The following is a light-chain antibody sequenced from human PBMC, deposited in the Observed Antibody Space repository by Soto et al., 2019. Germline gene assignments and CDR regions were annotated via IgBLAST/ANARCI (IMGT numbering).Light chain of an antibody. CDR3: QQFASYPLT. CDR2: DAS. Sequence: EFVFTQSPGTLSLSPGERTTISCRASQTVRNNYLAWYQQKPGQAPTLLIYDASNRATGIPDRFSGGGSGTDFTLTISRLEPEDFAVYYCQQFASYPLTFGGGTKVDIK. V-gene: IGKV3-20*01. J-gene: IGKJ4*01. CDR1: QTVRNNY.